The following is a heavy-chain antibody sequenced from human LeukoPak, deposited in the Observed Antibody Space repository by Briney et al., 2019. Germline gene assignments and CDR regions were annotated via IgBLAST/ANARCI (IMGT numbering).Heavy chain of an antibody. J-gene: IGHJ4*02. CDR1: GGSISSDGYY. Sequence: SQTLSLTCTVSGGSISSDGYYWSWIRQHPGKGLEWIGYIYYSGSTYYNPSLKSRVTISVDTSKNQFSQKLSSVTAADTAVYYCARESDDSSGYAIDYWGQGTLVTVSS. D-gene: IGHD3-22*01. V-gene: IGHV4-31*03. CDR2: IYYSGST. CDR3: ARESDDSSGYAIDY.